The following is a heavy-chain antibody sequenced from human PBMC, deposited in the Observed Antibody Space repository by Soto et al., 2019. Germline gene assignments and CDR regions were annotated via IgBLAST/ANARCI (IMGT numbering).Heavy chain of an antibody. V-gene: IGHV1-69*17. CDR1: GDTFNSYV. D-gene: IGHD3-16*01. CDR2: IIPIIGVT. CDR3: ARESLGAKGADP. J-gene: IGHJ5*02. Sequence: QVQLVQSGAEVKRPGSSVKVSCESSGDTFNSYVISWVRQAPGQGLEWMGGIIPIIGVTHYAQKFQGRVTISARSSTGTAFMDMTNLGFEDSALYYCARESLGAKGADPGGQGTMVTVSS.